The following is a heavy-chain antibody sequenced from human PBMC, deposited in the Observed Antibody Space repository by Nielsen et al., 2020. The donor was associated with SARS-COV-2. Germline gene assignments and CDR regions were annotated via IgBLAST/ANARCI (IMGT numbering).Heavy chain of an antibody. D-gene: IGHD3-9*01. CDR2: INPNSGNT. CDR1: GYTFTGYY. CDR3: ARGLDILTGTNWFDP. Sequence: ASVKVSCKASGYTFTGYYMHWVRQAPGQGLEWMGRINPNSGNTGYAQKFQGRVTMTRNTSISTAYMELSSLRSEDTAVYYCARGLDILTGTNWFDPWGQGTLVTVSS. J-gene: IGHJ5*02. V-gene: IGHV1-8*02.